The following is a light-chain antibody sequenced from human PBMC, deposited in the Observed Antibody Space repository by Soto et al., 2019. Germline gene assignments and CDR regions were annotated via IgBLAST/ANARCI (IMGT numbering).Light chain of an antibody. Sequence: QSVLTQPASVSGSPGQSITISCPGTSSDFGGYNYVSWYQQHPGKAPKLMIYDVSNRPSGVSNRFSGSKSGNTASLTISGLQAEDEADYYCSSYTSSSILYVFGTGTKVTVL. CDR2: DVS. V-gene: IGLV2-14*01. CDR3: SSYTSSSILYV. CDR1: SSDFGGYNY. J-gene: IGLJ1*01.